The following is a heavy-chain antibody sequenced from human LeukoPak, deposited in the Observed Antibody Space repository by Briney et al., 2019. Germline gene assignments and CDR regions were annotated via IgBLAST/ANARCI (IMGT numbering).Heavy chain of an antibody. CDR3: ARYGNYYDSSGYGFDY. V-gene: IGHV1-69*02. CDR2: IIPILGIA. CDR1: GGTFSSYT. D-gene: IGHD3-22*01. J-gene: IGHJ4*02. Sequence: GASVKVSCKASGGTFSSYTISWVRQAPGQGLEWMGRIIPILGIANYAQKFQGRVTITADKSTSTAYMELSSLRPEDTAVYYCARYGNYYDSSGYGFDYWGQGTLVTVSS.